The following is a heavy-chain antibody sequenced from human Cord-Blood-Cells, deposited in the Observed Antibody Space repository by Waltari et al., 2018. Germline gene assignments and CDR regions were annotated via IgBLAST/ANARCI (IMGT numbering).Heavy chain of an antibody. CDR3: ARQRRFASGPTVATIDY. V-gene: IGHV4-39*01. D-gene: IGHD5-12*01. J-gene: IGHJ4*02. CDR2: IYYSGSP. CDR1: GGSISSSSYY. Sequence: QLQLQESGPGLVKPSETLSLTCTVSGGSISSSSYYWGWIRQPPGKGLEWIGSIYYSGSPYYTPSPKSRVTISVDTSKSQFSLKLSSVTAADTAVYYCARQRRFASGPTVATIDYWCQGTLVTVSS.